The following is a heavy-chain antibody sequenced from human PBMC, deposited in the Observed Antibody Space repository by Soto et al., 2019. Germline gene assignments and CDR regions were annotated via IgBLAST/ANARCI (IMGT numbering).Heavy chain of an antibody. D-gene: IGHD2-2*01. Sequence: EVQLLESGGGLVQPGGSLRLSCEASGFTLSSYAMSWVRQAPGKGLEWVSGTSSGGGNTYYADSVRGRFTISRDNSENTLDLQMNSLRAEDTAVYYCAHGGAPAAVAKCGFDYWGQGTLVTVSS. V-gene: IGHV3-23*01. CDR1: GFTLSSYA. CDR3: AHGGAPAAVAKCGFDY. J-gene: IGHJ4*02. CDR2: TSSGGGNT.